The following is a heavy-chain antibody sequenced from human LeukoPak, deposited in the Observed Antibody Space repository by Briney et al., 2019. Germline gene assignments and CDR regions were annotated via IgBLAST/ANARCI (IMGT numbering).Heavy chain of an antibody. CDR1: GFTFSSYW. CDR3: ARDPVEWELLLDY. D-gene: IGHD1-26*01. CDR2: MNIDGSEK. Sequence: GGSLRLSCAASGFTFSSYWMNWARQAPGKRPEWVANMNIDGSEKYYADSVKGRFSISRDNARNSVYLQMASLRVEDTAVYYCARDPVEWELLLDYWGQGTLVTVSS. J-gene: IGHJ4*02. V-gene: IGHV3-7*01.